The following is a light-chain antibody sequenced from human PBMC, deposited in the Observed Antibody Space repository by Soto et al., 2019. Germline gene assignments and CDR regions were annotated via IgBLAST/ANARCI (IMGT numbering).Light chain of an antibody. CDR2: GAS. V-gene: IGKV3-20*01. J-gene: IGKJ2*01. Sequence: EIVLAQSPGTLSLSPGERATLSCRASQSVSSSYLAWYQQKPGQAPRLLIYGASYRATGIPDRFSGRGSGTDFTLTISRLEPEDFAVYYCQQYGSSLYTFGQGTKLEIK. CDR1: QSVSSSY. CDR3: QQYGSSLYT.